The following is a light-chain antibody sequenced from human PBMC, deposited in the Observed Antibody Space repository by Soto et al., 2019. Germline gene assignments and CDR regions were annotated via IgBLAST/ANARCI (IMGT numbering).Light chain of an antibody. Sequence: EFVLTQSPGTLSLSPGERATLSCRASQSLSSINLAWYQQKPGQAPRLLIYDASNRATGIPARFSGSGSGTDFTLTISSLEPEDFAVYYCQKRSNWPPITFGQGTRLEIK. CDR3: QKRSNWPPIT. CDR2: DAS. CDR1: QSLSSIN. J-gene: IGKJ5*01. V-gene: IGKV3-11*01.